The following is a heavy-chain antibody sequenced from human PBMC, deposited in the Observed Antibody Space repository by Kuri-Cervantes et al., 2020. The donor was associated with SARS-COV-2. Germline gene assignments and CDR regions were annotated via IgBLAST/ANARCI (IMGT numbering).Heavy chain of an antibody. CDR3: ARGQWLGLYFDY. CDR2: IFHSGNT. D-gene: IGHD6-19*01. CDR1: GYSISSGYY. J-gene: IGHJ4*02. V-gene: IGHV4-38-2*01. Sequence: SETLSLTCAVSGYSISSGYYWGWIRQPPGKGLEWIGSIFHSGNTYYNPSLKSRVTISLDKSKNQFSLRLTSVTAADTALYYCARGQWLGLYFDYWGQGILVTVSS.